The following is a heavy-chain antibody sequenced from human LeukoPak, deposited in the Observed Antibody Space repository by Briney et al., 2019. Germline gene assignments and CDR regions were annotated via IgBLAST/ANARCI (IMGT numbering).Heavy chain of an antibody. CDR3: ARDVESLRSGSYSLDY. CDR1: GDSVSSNSAA. J-gene: IGHJ4*02. CDR2: TYYRSKWYN. V-gene: IGHV6-1*01. D-gene: IGHD1-26*01. Sequence: SQTLSLTCAISGDSVSSNSAAWNWIRQSPSRGLEWLGRTYYRSKWYNDYAVSVKSRITINPDTSKNQFSLQLNSVTPEDTAVYYCARDVESLRSGSYSLDYWGQGTLVTVSS.